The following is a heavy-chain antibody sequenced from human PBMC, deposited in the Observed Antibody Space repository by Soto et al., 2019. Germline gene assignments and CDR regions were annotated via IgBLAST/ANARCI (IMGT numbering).Heavy chain of an antibody. CDR3: ARVGIDFWTGYYSVPSSWMDV. V-gene: IGHV1-46*01. CDR1: GYTFPSHY. J-gene: IGHJ6*02. D-gene: IGHD3-3*01. CDR2: INPSGGST. Sequence: ASVKVSCKESGYTFPSHYMHWVRQAPGQGLEWMGIINPSGGSTSYAQKFQGRVTMTRDTSTSTVYMELSSLRSEDTAVDYCARVGIDFWTGYYSVPSSWMDVWGQGPTVTVSS.